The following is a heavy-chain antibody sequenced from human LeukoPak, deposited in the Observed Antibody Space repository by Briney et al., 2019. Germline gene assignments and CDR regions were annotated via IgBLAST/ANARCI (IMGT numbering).Heavy chain of an antibody. CDR2: INHSGST. Sequence: SETLSLTCAVYGGSFSGYYWSWIRQPPGKGLECIGEINHSGSTNYNPSLKSRVTISVDTSKNQFSLKLSSVTAADTAVYYCAREREGSSWYDNAFDIWGQGTMVTVSS. J-gene: IGHJ3*02. D-gene: IGHD6-13*01. V-gene: IGHV4-34*01. CDR1: GGSFSGYY. CDR3: AREREGSSWYDNAFDI.